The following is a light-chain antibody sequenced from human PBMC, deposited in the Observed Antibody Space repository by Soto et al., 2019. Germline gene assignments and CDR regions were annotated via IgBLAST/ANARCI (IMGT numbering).Light chain of an antibody. CDR3: SSYTSSSTVV. CDR2: EVS. CDR1: SSDVGAYNY. J-gene: IGLJ2*01. V-gene: IGLV2-14*01. Sequence: QYALTQPASVSGSPGQSITISCTGTSSDVGAYNYVSWYQQHPGKAPKLIISEVSNRPSGVSNRFSGSKSGNMASLTISGLQAEDEADYYCSSYTSSSTVVFGGGTKLTVL.